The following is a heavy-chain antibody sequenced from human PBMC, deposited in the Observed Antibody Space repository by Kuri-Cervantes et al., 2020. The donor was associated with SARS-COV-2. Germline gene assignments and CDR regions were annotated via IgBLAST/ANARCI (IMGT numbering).Heavy chain of an antibody. D-gene: IGHD3-9*01. J-gene: IGHJ6*02. CDR3: ARERYYDILTGYHTRNYGMDV. CDR2: IYYSGST. Sequence: SETLSLTGAVYGGSFSGYYWSGIRQPPGKGLEGIGYIYYSGSTNYNPSLKSRVTIPVDTSKNKFSLKLSSVTAADTAVYYCARERYYDILTGYHTRNYGMDVWGQGTTVTVSS. CDR1: GGSFSGYY. V-gene: IGHV4-59*01.